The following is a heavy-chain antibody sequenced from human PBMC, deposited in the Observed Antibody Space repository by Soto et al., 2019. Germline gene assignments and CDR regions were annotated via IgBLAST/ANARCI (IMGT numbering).Heavy chain of an antibody. CDR2: ISSSSSYT. Sequence: GGSLRLSCAASGFTFSDYYMSWIRQAPGKGLEWVSYISSSSSYTNYADSVKGRFTISRDNAKNSLYLQMNSLRAEDTALYYCARAHYDSSGYFCAFDIWGQGTMVTVSS. J-gene: IGHJ3*02. CDR3: ARAHYDSSGYFCAFDI. D-gene: IGHD3-22*01. CDR1: GFTFSDYY. V-gene: IGHV3-11*05.